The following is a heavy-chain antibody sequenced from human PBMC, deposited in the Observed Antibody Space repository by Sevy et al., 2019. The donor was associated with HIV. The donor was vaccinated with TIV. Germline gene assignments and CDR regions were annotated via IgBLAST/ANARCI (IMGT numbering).Heavy chain of an antibody. CDR1: GDSISSGSYY. CDR3: ARRRYYYGMDV. CDR2: IYYSGST. Sequence: SETLSLTCTVSGDSISSGSYYWGWIRQPPGKGLEWIGSIYYSGSTYYNPSLKSRVTISVDTSKNQFSLKLSSVTAADTALYYCARRRYYYGMDVWGQGTTVTVSS. J-gene: IGHJ6*02. V-gene: IGHV4-39*01.